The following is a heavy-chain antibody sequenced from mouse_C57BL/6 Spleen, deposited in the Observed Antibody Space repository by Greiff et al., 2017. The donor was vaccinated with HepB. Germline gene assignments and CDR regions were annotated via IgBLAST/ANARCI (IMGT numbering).Heavy chain of an antibody. CDR2: ISSGSSTI. J-gene: IGHJ2*01. D-gene: IGHD1-1*01. V-gene: IGHV5-17*01. CDR3: ATDYYGSGRYFDY. Sequence: EVMLVESGGGLVKPGGSLKLSCAASGFTFSDYGMHWVRQAPEKGLEWVAYISSGSSTIYYADTVKGRFTISRDNAKNTLFLQMTSLRSEDTAMYYCATDYYGSGRYFDYWGQGTTLTVSS. CDR1: GFTFSDYG.